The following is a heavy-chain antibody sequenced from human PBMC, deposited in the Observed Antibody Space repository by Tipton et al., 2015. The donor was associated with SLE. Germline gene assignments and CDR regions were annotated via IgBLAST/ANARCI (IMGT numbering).Heavy chain of an antibody. J-gene: IGHJ4*02. Sequence: SLRLSCAASGFTFSRHAMTWVRQAPGKGLEWVSGISASGYKTHYADSVKGRFTISRDNSKNTLLLQLNSLRAGDTAVYYCAKGIGVGVYADADYWGQGTSVTVSS. CDR3: AKGIGVGVYADADY. CDR1: GFTFSRHA. V-gene: IGHV3-23*01. CDR2: ISASGYKT. D-gene: IGHD3-3*01.